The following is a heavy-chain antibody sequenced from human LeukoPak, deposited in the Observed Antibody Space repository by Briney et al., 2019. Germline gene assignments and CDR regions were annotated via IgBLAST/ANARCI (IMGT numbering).Heavy chain of an antibody. J-gene: IGHJ4*02. CDR1: GYTFTGYY. CDR3: ARGDYYDSSGYSTGDY. CDR2: INPNSGGT. V-gene: IGHV1-2*02. D-gene: IGHD3-22*01. Sequence: ASVKVSCKASGYTFTGYYMHWVRQAPGQGLEWMGWINPNSGGTNYAQKLQGRVTMTTDTSTSTAYMELRSLRSDDTAVYYCARGDYYDSSGYSTGDYWGQGTLVTVSS.